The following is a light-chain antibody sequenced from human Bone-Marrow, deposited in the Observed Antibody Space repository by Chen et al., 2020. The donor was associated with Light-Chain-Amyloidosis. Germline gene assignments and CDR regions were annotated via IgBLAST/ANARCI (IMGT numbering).Light chain of an antibody. CDR3: QSADSSGTYEVI. J-gene: IGLJ2*01. CDR1: DLPTKY. Sequence: SYELTQPPSASLSPGQTARITCSGDDLPTKYAYWYQQKPGQAPVLVIHRETEMPSGISERFFCSRSGTTATLTISGVQAEDEADYHCQSADSSGTYEVIFGGGTKLTVL. CDR2: RET. V-gene: IGLV3-25*03.